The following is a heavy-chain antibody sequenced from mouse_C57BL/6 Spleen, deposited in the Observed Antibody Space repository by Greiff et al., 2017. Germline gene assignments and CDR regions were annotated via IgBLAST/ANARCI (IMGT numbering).Heavy chain of an antibody. CDR3: ASPHYYGSSYVAMDY. V-gene: IGHV2-2*01. CDR2: IWSGGST. J-gene: IGHJ4*01. D-gene: IGHD1-1*01. CDR1: GFSLTSYG. Sequence: VHLVESGPGLVQPSQSLSITCTVSGFSLTSYGVHWVRQSPGKGLEWLGLIWSGGSTAYNAAFISRLSISKDNSTSQVFFKMNSLQADDTAIYSCASPHYYGSSYVAMDYWGQGTSVTVSS.